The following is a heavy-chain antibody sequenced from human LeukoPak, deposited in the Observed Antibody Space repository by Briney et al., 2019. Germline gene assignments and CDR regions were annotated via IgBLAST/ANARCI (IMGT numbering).Heavy chain of an antibody. J-gene: IGHJ4*02. CDR2: ISSSRSYI. V-gene: IGHV3-21*01. D-gene: IGHD6-13*01. CDR3: ARFIAAPYYFDY. CDR1: GFTFSSYS. Sequence: GGSLRLSCAASGFTFSSYSMNWVRQAPGKGLEWVSFISSSRSYIYYADSVKGRFTISRDNAKNSLYLQMNSLRAEDTAVYNCARFIAAPYYFDYWGRGTLVTVSS.